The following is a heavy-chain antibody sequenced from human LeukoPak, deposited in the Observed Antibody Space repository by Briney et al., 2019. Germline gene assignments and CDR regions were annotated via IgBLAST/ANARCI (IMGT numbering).Heavy chain of an antibody. CDR2: IYPDDSET. CDR1: GYRFTSNW. J-gene: IGHJ3*01. CDR3: ARQAGYYDFSSPYQLVRGSPGVFDV. D-gene: IGHD3-3*01. Sequence: GESLKISCKGSGYRFTSNWIVWVRQMPGKGLEWMGTIYPDDSETKYSPSFEGQVTFSADKSINTAYLQWSSLKASDTAMYYCARQAGYYDFSSPYQLVRGSPGVFDVWGQGTVVAVSS. V-gene: IGHV5-51*01.